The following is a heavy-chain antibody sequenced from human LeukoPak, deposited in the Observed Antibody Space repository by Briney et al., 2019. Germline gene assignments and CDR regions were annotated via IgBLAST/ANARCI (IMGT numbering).Heavy chain of an antibody. Sequence: GGSLILSCAASGFTFSSYWMHWVRQGPGKGLVWVSRIKSDGSSTSYADSVKGRFTISRDNAKNTLYLQMNSLRAEDTAVYYCERVIMDGGADYWGQGTLVTVS. J-gene: IGHJ4*02. CDR3: ERVIMDGGADY. CDR2: IKSDGSST. D-gene: IGHD3-10*01. CDR1: GFTFSSYW. V-gene: IGHV3-74*01.